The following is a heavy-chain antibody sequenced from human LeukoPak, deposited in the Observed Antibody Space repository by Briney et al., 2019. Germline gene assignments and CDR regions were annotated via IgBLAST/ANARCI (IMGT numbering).Heavy chain of an antibody. CDR3: AKDLDNWNAVDV. CDR1: GFTFSRFG. CDR2: IWFDGSST. J-gene: IGHJ6*02. V-gene: IGHV3-30*02. D-gene: IGHD1-1*01. Sequence: GGSLRLSCAASGFTFSRFGMHWVRQAPGKGLEWEAVIWFDGSSTYYADSVKGRFTISRDNSKNTLYLQMNSLRAEDTAVYYCAKDLDNWNAVDVWGQGATVTVSS.